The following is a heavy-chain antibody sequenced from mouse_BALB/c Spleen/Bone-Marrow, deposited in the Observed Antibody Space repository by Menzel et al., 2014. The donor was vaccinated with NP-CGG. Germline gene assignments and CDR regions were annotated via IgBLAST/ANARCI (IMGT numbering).Heavy chain of an antibody. V-gene: IGHV1-5*01. CDR3: TRSYYDYGGFPY. D-gene: IGHD2-4*01. CDR2: IYPGNSDT. CDR1: GYSFXRYW. Sequence: VQLKESGTVLARPGASVKMSCKASGYSFXRYWMHWVKQRPGQGLEWIGVIYPGNSDTIYNQKFKGKAKLTAVTSASTASMELSSLTNEDSAVYYCTRSYYDYGGFPYWGQGTLVTVSA. J-gene: IGHJ3*01.